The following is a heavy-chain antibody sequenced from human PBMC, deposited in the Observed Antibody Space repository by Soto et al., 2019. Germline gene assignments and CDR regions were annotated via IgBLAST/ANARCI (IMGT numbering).Heavy chain of an antibody. J-gene: IGHJ4*02. Sequence: LSLTCTVSGGSISSGDYYWSWIRQPPGKGLEWIGYIYYSGSTYYNPSLKSRVTISVDTSKNQFSLKLSSVTAADTAVYYCARGRMVRGVFDYWGQGTLVTVSS. CDR2: IYYSGST. V-gene: IGHV4-30-4*01. CDR3: ARGRMVRGVFDY. CDR1: GGSISSGDYY. D-gene: IGHD3-10*01.